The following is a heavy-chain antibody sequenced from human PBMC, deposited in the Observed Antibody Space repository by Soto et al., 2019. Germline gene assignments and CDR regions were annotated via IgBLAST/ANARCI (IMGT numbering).Heavy chain of an antibody. D-gene: IGHD5-18*01. V-gene: IGHV1-2*02. Sequence: QVYLVQSGAEVRRPGPSVKVSCTAFGYILTGYSLHWVRQAPGQGLEWMGWIDPNSGATNSAERFHGRVSMTRDTSISAAYLELSSERSDDTAVYYCARGYGSSPNMELRFGMDVWGQGTTISVSS. CDR2: IDPNSGAT. J-gene: IGHJ6*02. CDR3: ARGYGSSPNMELRFGMDV. CDR1: GYILTGYS.